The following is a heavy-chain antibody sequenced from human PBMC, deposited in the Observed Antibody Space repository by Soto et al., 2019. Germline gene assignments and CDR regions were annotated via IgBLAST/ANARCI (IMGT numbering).Heavy chain of an antibody. CDR3: AKDMTPAAASPPPYYYYYGMDV. CDR2: ISYDGSNK. CDR1: GFTFSSYG. V-gene: IGHV3-30*18. Sequence: GGSLRLSCAASGFTFSSYGMHWVRQAPGKGLEWVAVISYDGSNKYYADSVKGRFTISRDNSKNTLYLQMNSLRAEDTAVYYCAKDMTPAAASPPPYYYYYGMDVWGQGTTVTVSS. J-gene: IGHJ6*02. D-gene: IGHD2-2*01.